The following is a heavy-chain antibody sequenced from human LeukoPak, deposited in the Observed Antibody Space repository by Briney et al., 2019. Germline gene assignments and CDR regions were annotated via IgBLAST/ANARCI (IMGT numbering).Heavy chain of an antibody. CDR1: GFTFSTYN. CDR2: IQYDGRNK. CDR3: AKDPGNWMGRGVTHFDN. V-gene: IGHV3-30*02. Sequence: GGSLRLSCAASGFTFSTYNMHWVRQAPGKGLEWVAFIQYDGRNKYYADSVKGRFTISSDNSNNTLYLQMNSLRAEDTAVYYCAKDPGNWMGRGVTHFDNWGQGTLVTVSS. J-gene: IGHJ4*02. D-gene: IGHD3-10*01.